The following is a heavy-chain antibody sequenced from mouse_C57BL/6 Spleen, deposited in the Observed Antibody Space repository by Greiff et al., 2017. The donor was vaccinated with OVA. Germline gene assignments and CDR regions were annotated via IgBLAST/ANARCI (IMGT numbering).Heavy chain of an antibody. D-gene: IGHD2-4*01. CDR1: GYTFTSYW. V-gene: IGHV1-64*01. J-gene: IGHJ3*01. CDR3: ARDYDYGPGAY. Sequence: QVQLQQPGAELVKPGASVKLSCQASGYTFTSYWMHWVKQRPGQGLEWIGMIHPNSGSTNYNEKFKSKATLTVDKSSSTAYMQLSSLTSEDSAVYYCARDYDYGPGAYWGQGTLVTVSA. CDR2: IHPNSGST.